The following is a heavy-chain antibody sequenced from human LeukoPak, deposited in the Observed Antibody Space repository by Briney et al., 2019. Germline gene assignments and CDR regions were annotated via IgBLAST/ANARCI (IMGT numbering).Heavy chain of an antibody. V-gene: IGHV3-49*04. CDR3: TRYYYGSGSYYKLDS. CDR1: GFTFGDYA. CDR2: IRSKAYGGTT. J-gene: IGHJ4*02. D-gene: IGHD3-10*01. Sequence: GGSLRLSCTASGFTFGDYAMSWVRQAPGKGLEWVGVIRSKAYGGTTDYAASVKGRFTISRDDSKSVAYLQMNSLNTDDTALYYCTRYYYGSGSYYKLDSWGQGTLVTVSS.